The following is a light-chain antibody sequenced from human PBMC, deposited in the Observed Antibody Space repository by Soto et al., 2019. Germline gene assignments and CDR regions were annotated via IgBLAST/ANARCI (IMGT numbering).Light chain of an antibody. J-gene: IGLJ2*01. CDR1: SSNIGAGYD. CDR3: QSHDSSLSGSV. Sequence: QSVLTQPPSVSGAPGQTVTISCTGSSSNIGAGYDVHWYQQFSGTAPKLLIFDNNNRPSGVPDRFSGSKSGTSASLAITGLQAEDEATYYCQSHDSSLSGSVFGGGTKLTVL. CDR2: DNN. V-gene: IGLV1-40*01.